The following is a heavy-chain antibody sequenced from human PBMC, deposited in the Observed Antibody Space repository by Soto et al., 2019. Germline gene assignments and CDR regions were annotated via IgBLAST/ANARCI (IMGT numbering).Heavy chain of an antibody. Sequence: SSQASGGTFSTDGINLVRQGTGQGLEWMGGIVPICGTANYAQKFQGRVTIAADESTSTAYMELSSLRAEDTAVYYCARVSGGLVGARTRYYYGMDVWGQATTVTASS. V-gene: IGHV1-69*01. D-gene: IGHD1-26*01. CDR3: ARVSGGLVGARTRYYYGMDV. CDR2: IVPICGTA. CDR1: GGTFSTDG. J-gene: IGHJ6*02.